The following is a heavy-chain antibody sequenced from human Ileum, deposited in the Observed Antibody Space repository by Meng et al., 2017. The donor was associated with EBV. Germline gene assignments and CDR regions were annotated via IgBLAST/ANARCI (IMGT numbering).Heavy chain of an antibody. CDR3: GRDQGRELINH. D-gene: IGHD1-7*01. Sequence: VQRWESGPGLERVSGTLSRTCTVSGDSICSVIWWSWVRQPPGKGLEWIGEVSHRGDTNYNPSLKSRVDISVDKSKNQFYLSLFSVTAADTAVYYCGRDQGRELINHWGQGTLVTVSS. J-gene: IGHJ4*02. V-gene: IGHV4-4*02. CDR1: GDSICSVIW. CDR2: VSHRGDT.